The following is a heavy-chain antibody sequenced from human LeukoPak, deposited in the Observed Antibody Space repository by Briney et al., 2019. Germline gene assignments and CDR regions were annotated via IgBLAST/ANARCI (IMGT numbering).Heavy chain of an antibody. CDR1: GFTFSSYS. J-gene: IGHJ4*02. V-gene: IGHV3-21*01. CDR2: ISSSSSYI. Sequence: SGGSLRLSCAASGFTFSSYSMNWVRQAPGKGLEWVSSISSSSSYIYHADSVKGRFTISRDNAKNSLYLQMNSLRAEDTAVYYCARSHYSSGWYGDIDYWGQGTLVTVSS. D-gene: IGHD6-19*01. CDR3: ARSHYSSGWYGDIDY.